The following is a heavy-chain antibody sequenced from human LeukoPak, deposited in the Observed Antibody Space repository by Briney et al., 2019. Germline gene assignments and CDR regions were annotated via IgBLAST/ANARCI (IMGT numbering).Heavy chain of an antibody. CDR1: GFTFSSYA. CDR2: ISYDGSNK. Sequence: GGSLRLSCAASGFTFSSYAMHWVRQAPGKGLEWVAVISYDGSNKYYADSVKGRFTISRDNSKNTLYLQMNSLRAEDTAVYYCAKETPYCSSTSCYAGGYFDYWGQGTLVTVSS. CDR3: AKETPYCSSTSCYAGGYFDY. J-gene: IGHJ4*02. V-gene: IGHV3-30*04. D-gene: IGHD2-2*01.